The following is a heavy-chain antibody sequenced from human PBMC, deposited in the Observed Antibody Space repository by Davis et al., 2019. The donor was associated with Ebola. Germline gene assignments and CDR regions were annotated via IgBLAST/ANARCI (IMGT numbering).Heavy chain of an antibody. D-gene: IGHD3-22*01. Sequence: PSETLSLTCTVSGGSISSYYWSWIRQPAGKGLEWIGRIYTSGSTNYNPSLKSRVTMSVDTSKNQFSLKLSSVTAADTAVYYCARESPNTMIAASAAFDIWGQGTMVTVSS. J-gene: IGHJ3*02. CDR3: ARESPNTMIAASAAFDI. CDR1: GGSISSYY. V-gene: IGHV4-4*07. CDR2: IYTSGST.